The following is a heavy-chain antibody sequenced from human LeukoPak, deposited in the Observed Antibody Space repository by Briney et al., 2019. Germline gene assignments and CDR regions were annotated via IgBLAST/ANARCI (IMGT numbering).Heavy chain of an antibody. CDR1: GFTFSSYW. J-gene: IGHJ3*02. D-gene: IGHD3-3*01. CDR3: AGEAYYDFWSGYPKRAFDI. Sequence: PGGSLRLSCAASGFTFSSYWMSWVRQAPGKGLEWVANIKQDGSEKYYVDSVKGRFTISRDNAKNSLYLQMNSLGAEDTAVYYCAGEAYYDFWSGYPKRAFDIWGQGTMVTVSS. V-gene: IGHV3-7*01. CDR2: IKQDGSEK.